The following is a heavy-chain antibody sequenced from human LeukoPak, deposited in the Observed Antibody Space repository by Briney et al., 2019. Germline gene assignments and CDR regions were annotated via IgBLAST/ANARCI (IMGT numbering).Heavy chain of an antibody. Sequence: ASVKVSCKASGYTFTSYYMHWVRQAPGQGLKWMGIINPSGGSTSYAQKFQGRVTMTRDTSTSTVYMELSSLRSEDTAVYYCAREKDYYDSSGFSDAFDIWGQGTMVTVSS. CDR3: AREKDYYDSSGFSDAFDI. CDR2: INPSGGST. D-gene: IGHD3-22*01. CDR1: GYTFTSYY. V-gene: IGHV1-46*01. J-gene: IGHJ3*02.